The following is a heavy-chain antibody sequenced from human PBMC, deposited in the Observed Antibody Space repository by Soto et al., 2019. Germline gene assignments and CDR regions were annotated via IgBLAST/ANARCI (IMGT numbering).Heavy chain of an antibody. V-gene: IGHV1-18*01. CDR2: ISAYNGNT. CDR3: ARRGSSSWYDNYYYGMDV. D-gene: IGHD6-13*01. Sequence: ASVKVSCKASGYTFTSYGISWVLQAPGQGLEWMGWISAYNGNTNYAQKLQGRVTMTTDTSTSTAYMELRSLRSDDTAVYYCARRGSSSWYDNYYYGMDVWGQGTTVTVSS. CDR1: GYTFTSYG. J-gene: IGHJ6*02.